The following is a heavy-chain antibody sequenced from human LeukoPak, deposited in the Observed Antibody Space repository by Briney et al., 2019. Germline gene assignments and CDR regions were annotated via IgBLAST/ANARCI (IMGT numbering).Heavy chain of an antibody. V-gene: IGHV4-61*02. CDR1: GGSISSGSYY. D-gene: IGHD2-2*01. J-gene: IGHJ6*03. CDR3: ARVMRDIVVVQGGGSYYYYYYYMDV. Sequence: PSETLSLTCTVSGGSISSGSYYWSWIRQPAGKGLEWIGRIYTSGSTNYNPSLKSRVTISVDTSKNQFSLKLSSVTAADTAVYYCARVMRDIVVVQGGGSYYYYYYYMDVWGKGTTVTVSS. CDR2: IYTSGST.